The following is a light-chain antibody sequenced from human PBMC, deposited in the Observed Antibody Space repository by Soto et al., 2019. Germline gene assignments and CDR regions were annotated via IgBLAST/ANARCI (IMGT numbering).Light chain of an antibody. CDR1: QSISNN. CDR3: LHPCSTLWT. J-gene: IGKJ1*01. Sequence: IGVAKCATTMTVSPGERATLACRASQSISNNLNWYQQKPGQAPRLLIYAASTWASGIPARFSGGGSGTEFTLTISSLEPEDFAMYYCLHPCSTLWTFGEGTKVDIK. V-gene: IGKV3-15*01. CDR2: AAS.